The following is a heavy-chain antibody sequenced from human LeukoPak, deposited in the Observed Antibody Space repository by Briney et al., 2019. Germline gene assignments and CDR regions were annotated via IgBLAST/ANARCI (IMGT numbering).Heavy chain of an antibody. CDR3: AKGVDQLLPYYFDY. CDR2: ISGSGGST. J-gene: IGHJ4*02. CDR1: GFTSSSYA. V-gene: IGHV3-23*01. Sequence: GGSLRLSCAASGFTSSSYAMSWVRQAPGKGLEWVSGISGSGGSTYYADSVKGRFTISRDNSKNTLYLQMNSLRAEDTAVYYCAKGVDQLLPYYFDYWGQGTLVTVSS. D-gene: IGHD6-13*01.